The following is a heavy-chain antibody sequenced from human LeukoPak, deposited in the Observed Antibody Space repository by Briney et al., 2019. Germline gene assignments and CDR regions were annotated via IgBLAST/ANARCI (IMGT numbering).Heavy chain of an antibody. Sequence: ASETLSLTCTVSGGSISSSDWSWVRQSPGKGLEWMGYFYDTVSTKYNASLKRRVSISTDTYKKQVSLKLKSVAAADTAVYYCARHGAFLTRGFCSSSNCYVDGLQTWGQGIMVSVSS. V-gene: IGHV4-59*08. CDR1: GGSISSSD. CDR2: FYDTVST. D-gene: IGHD2-2*01. J-gene: IGHJ3*01. CDR3: ARHGAFLTRGFCSSSNCYVDGLQT.